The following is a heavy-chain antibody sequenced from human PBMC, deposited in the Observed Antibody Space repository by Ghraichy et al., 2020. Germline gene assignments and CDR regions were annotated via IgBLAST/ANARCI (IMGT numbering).Heavy chain of an antibody. D-gene: IGHD3-22*01. CDR3: AKDQGYDSSAYYYAGYGMDV. V-gene: IGHV3-30*02. CDR1: GVTFSSFD. J-gene: IGHJ6*02. CDR2: IRYDGSNK. Sequence: GGSLRLSCAASGVTFSSFDMYWVRQAPGKGLEWVALIRYDGSNKYYVDSVKGRFTISRDNSKNTLYLQMNSLRAEDTAVYYCAKDQGYDSSAYYYAGYGMDVWGQGTTVTVSS.